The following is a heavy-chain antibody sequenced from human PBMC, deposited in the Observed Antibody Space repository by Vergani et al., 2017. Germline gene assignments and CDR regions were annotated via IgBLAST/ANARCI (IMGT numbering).Heavy chain of an antibody. D-gene: IGHD1-1*01. Sequence: EVALVQSGPEMRKPGESLKISCNGSEYSFGNYWIGWVRQMPGKGLEWMGIIYPADSDTRYSPSFQGQVTISADKSISTAFLQWDGLKASDTALYYCARHTTYTDSWGQGTLVTVSS. CDR1: EYSFGNYW. J-gene: IGHJ4*02. V-gene: IGHV5-51*01. CDR2: IYPADSDT. CDR3: ARHTTYTDS.